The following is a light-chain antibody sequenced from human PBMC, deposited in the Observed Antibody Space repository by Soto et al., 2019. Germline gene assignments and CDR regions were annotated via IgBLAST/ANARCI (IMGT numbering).Light chain of an antibody. CDR1: SSNIGGNA. CDR2: SNN. J-gene: IGLJ1*01. V-gene: IGLV1-44*01. Sequence: QAVVTQPPSASGTPGQRVTISCSGSSSNIGGNAVNWYQQLPGTTPKLLIYSNNQRPSGVPDRFSGSKSGTSASLAISGLQSEDEADYYCAAWDDSLSGYVFGPGTKLTVL. CDR3: AAWDDSLSGYV.